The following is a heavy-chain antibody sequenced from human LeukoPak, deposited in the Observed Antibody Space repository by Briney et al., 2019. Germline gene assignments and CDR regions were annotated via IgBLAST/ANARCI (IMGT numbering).Heavy chain of an antibody. J-gene: IGHJ3*02. Sequence: QSLKISCKGSGYSFTSYWIGWVRQMPGKGLELMGIIYPCDSDTRYSPSFQDQLTISADKSISTAYLQWSSLKASDTAMYYCARQKGAYYSDSSGYGAFDIWGQGTMVTVSS. V-gene: IGHV5-51*01. CDR1: GYSFTSYW. D-gene: IGHD3-22*01. CDR3: ARQKGAYYSDSSGYGAFDI. CDR2: IYPCDSDT.